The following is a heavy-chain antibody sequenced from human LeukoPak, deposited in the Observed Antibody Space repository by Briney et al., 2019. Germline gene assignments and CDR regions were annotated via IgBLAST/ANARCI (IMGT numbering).Heavy chain of an antibody. D-gene: IGHD3-22*01. CDR2: IWYDGSNK. CDR1: GFTFNSYG. V-gene: IGHV3-33*01. Sequence: PGGSLRLSCAASGFTFNSYGMNWVRQAPGKGLEWVAVIWYDGSNKYYADSVKGRFTISRDNSKNTLYLQMNSLRAEDTAVYYCARKFSGFSYYFGMDVWGQGTTVTVSS. J-gene: IGHJ6*02. CDR3: ARKFSGFSYYFGMDV.